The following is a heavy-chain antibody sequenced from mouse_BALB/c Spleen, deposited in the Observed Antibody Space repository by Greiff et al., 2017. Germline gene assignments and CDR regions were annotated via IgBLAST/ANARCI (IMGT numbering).Heavy chain of an antibody. D-gene: IGHD2-4*01. CDR1: GYTFTSYV. Sequence: VQLQQSGPELVKPGASVKMSCKASGYTFTSYVMHWVKQKPGQGLEWIGYINPYNDGTKYNEKFKGKATLTSDKSSSTAYMELSSLTSEDSAVYYCARPYEYDWFAYWGQGTLVTVSA. CDR2: INPYNDGT. V-gene: IGHV1-14*01. J-gene: IGHJ3*01. CDR3: ARPYEYDWFAY.